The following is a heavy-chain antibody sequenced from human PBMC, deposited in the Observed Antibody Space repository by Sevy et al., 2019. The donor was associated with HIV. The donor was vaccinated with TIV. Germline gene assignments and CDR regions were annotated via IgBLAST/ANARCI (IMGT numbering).Heavy chain of an antibody. CDR1: GGSISSSSYY. J-gene: IGHJ6*03. Sequence: SDTLSLTCTVSGGSISSSSYYWGWIRQPPGKGLEWIGSIYYSGSTYYNPSLKSRVTISVDTSKNQFSLKLSSVTAADTAVYYCASLSATPDYYYYMDVWGKGTTVTVSS. D-gene: IGHD2-2*01. CDR2: IYYSGST. CDR3: ASLSATPDYYYYMDV. V-gene: IGHV4-39*01.